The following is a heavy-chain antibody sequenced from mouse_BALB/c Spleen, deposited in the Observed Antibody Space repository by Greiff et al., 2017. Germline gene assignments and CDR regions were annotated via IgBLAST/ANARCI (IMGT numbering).Heavy chain of an antibody. J-gene: IGHJ4*01. CDR2: IYPGNVNT. CDR3: ARKAMDY. Sequence: QVHVKQSGPELVKPGASVRISCKASGYTFTSYYIHWVKQRPGQGLEWIGWIYPGNVNTKYNEKFKGKATLTADKSSSTAYMQLSSLTSEDSAVYFCARKAMDYWGQGTSVTVSS. V-gene: IGHV1S56*01. CDR1: GYTFTSYY.